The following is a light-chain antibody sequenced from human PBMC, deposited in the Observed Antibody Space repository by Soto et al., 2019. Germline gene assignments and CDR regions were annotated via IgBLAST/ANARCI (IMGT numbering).Light chain of an antibody. J-gene: IGKJ4*01. CDR1: QSVSSN. CDR3: QQYNDGPLT. CDR2: GAF. V-gene: IGKV3-15*01. Sequence: EIVMTQSPATLSVSPGERATLSCRASQSVSSNLAWYQQKPGQAPRLLIYGAFTRATGIPARFSGSGSGTEFTLTISSLQSEDFAVYYCQQYNDGPLTFGGKTKVEIK.